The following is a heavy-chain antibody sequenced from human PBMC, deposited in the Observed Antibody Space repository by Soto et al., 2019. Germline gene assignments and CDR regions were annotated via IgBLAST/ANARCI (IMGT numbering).Heavy chain of an antibody. J-gene: IGHJ5*02. CDR2: IIPILGIA. D-gene: IGHD1-7*01. CDR1: GGTFSSYT. V-gene: IGHV1-69*02. Sequence: QVQLVQSGAEVKKPGSSVKVSCKASGGTFSSYTISWVRQAPGQGLEWMGRIIPILGIANYAQKFQGRVTITADKSTSTAYMELSSLRSEDTAVYYCARAPPPREMELRHWFDPWGQGTLVTVSS. CDR3: ARAPPPREMELRHWFDP.